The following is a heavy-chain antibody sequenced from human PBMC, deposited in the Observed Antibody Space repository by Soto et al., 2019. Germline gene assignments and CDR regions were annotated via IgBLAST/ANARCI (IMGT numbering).Heavy chain of an antibody. CDR1: GFTFSSDA. CDR3: AKDRSTYYIVPPFDT. V-gene: IGHV3-23*01. CDR2: ISGSGGST. J-gene: IGHJ5*02. D-gene: IGHD3-10*01. Sequence: EVPLLESGGGLVQPGGSLRLSCAASGFTFSSDAMSWVRQAPGKGLEWVSAISGSGGSTYYADSVKGRFTISRDNSKNTLYLQMNSLRAEDTAVYYCAKDRSTYYIVPPFDTLGQGTLVTVSS.